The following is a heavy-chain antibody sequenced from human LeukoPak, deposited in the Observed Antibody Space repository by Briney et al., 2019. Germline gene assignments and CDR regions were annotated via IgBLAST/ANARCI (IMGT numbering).Heavy chain of an antibody. CDR2: INHSGST. V-gene: IGHV4-34*01. J-gene: IGHJ4*02. Sequence: PSETLSLTCAVYGGSFSGYYWSWIRQPPGKGLEWIGEINHSGSTNYNPPLKSRVTISVDTSRNQFSLKLSSVTAADTAVYYCARRLDSWGQGTLVTVSS. CDR3: ARRLDS. CDR1: GGSFSGYY.